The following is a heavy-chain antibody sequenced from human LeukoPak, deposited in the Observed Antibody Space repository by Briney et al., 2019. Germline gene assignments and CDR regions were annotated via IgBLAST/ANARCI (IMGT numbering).Heavy chain of an antibody. CDR1: GFTFSSYS. D-gene: IGHD5-18*01. CDR2: ISSSSSFI. CDR3: AVQRGYSYGYLDY. J-gene: IGHJ4*02. V-gene: IGHV3-21*01. Sequence: GSLRLSCAASGFTFSSYSMNWVRQAPGKGLEWVSSISSSSSFIYYADSVKGRFTISRDNAKNSLYLQMNSLRAEDTAVYYCAVQRGYSYGYLDYWGQGTLVTVSS.